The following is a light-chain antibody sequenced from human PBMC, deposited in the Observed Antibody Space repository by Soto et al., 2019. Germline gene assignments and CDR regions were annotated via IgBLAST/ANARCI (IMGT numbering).Light chain of an antibody. CDR1: QSVSSN. CDR2: GAS. J-gene: IGKJ1*01. V-gene: IGKV3-15*01. CDR3: QQYHDWPPWT. Sequence: EIGMTQSPATLSVSPGERATRSCRGSQSVSSNLAWYQQKPGQAPRLLIYGASTRATDIPARFSGSGSGTEFTLTISSLQSEDFAVYYCQQYHDWPPWTFGQGTKVDIK.